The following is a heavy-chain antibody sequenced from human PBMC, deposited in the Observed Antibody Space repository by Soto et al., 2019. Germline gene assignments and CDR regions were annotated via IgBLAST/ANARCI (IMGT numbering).Heavy chain of an antibody. CDR1: GFTFSSYE. V-gene: IGHV3-48*03. D-gene: IGHD6-13*01. Sequence: GGSLRLSCATSGFTFSSYEMNWVRQAPGKGLEWVSYISSSGSTIYYADSLKGRFTISRDNAKNSLYLQMDSLRAEDTAVYYCAXDQEAGSFFPYYYGMDVWGQGTTVTVSS. CDR2: ISSSGSTI. J-gene: IGHJ6*02. CDR3: AXDQEAGSFFPYYYGMDV.